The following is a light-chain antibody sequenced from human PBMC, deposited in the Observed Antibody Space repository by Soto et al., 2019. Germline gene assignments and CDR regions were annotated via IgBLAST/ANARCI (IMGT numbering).Light chain of an antibody. Sequence: EIVLTQSPGTLSLSPGERATLSCRASQSVSSYLAWYQQQPGQAPRLLIYGASIRATGIPDRFSGSGSGTDFTLTISRLEPEDFAVYYCQQYGSSRGTFGQGTTGDIK. CDR3: QQYGSSRGT. CDR2: GAS. J-gene: IGKJ1*01. V-gene: IGKV3-20*01. CDR1: QSVSSY.